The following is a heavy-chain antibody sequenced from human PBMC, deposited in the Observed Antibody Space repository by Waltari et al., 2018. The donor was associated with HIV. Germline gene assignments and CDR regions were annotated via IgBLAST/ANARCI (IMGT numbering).Heavy chain of an antibody. Sequence: VQLAESGGGGVKPGKDVRLACAASGFNFRPFVIHWVRQAPEKGLEWVAVIWSDGKTRFYGDSIKGRFSVSRDNSNNTSSLQINRVTLADTAVYYCTTGRSSVVAAPPVQWGQGT. D-gene: IGHD6-19*01. V-gene: IGHV3-33*01. CDR3: TTGRSSVVAAPPVQ. J-gene: IGHJ4*01. CDR1: GFNFRPFV. CDR2: IWSDGKTR.